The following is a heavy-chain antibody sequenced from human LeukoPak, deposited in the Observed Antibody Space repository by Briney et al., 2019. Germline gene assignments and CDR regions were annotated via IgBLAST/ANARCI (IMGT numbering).Heavy chain of an antibody. D-gene: IGHD1-7*01. CDR3: ASSNWNYGAHFDY. J-gene: IGHJ4*02. CDR1: GFTFSSYS. V-gene: IGHV3-21*01. Sequence: KSGGSLRLSCAASGFTFSSYSMNWVRQAPGKGLEWVSSISSSSSYIYYADSVKGRFTISRDNAKNSLYLQMNSLRAEDTAVYYCASSNWNYGAHFDYWGQGTLVTVSS. CDR2: ISSSSSYI.